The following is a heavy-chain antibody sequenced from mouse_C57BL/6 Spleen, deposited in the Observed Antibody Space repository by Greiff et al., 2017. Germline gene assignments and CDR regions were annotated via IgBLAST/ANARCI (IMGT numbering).Heavy chain of an antibody. Sequence: EVKLMESGGGLVKPGGSLKLSCAASGFTFSDYGMHWVRQAPEKGLEWVAYISSGSSTIYYADTVKGRFTISRDNAKNTLFLQMTSLRSEDTAMYYCARMGYYGSGGYFDVWGTGTTVTVSS. D-gene: IGHD1-1*01. CDR2: ISSGSSTI. CDR3: ARMGYYGSGGYFDV. J-gene: IGHJ1*03. CDR1: GFTFSDYG. V-gene: IGHV5-17*01.